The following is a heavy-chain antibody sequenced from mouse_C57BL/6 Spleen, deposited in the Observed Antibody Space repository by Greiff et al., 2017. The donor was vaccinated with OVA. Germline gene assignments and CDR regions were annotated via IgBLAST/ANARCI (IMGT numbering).Heavy chain of an antibody. CDR2: ISGGGGNT. J-gene: IGHJ1*03. D-gene: IGHD1-1*01. V-gene: IGHV5-9*01. Sequence: EVKLMESGGGLVKPGGSLKLSCAASGFTFSSYTMSWVRQTPEKRLEWVATISGGGGNTYYPDSVKGRFTISRDNAKNTLYLQMSSLRSEDTALYYCARLPHYYGSSYWYFDVWGTGTTVTVSS. CDR3: ARLPHYYGSSYWYFDV. CDR1: GFTFSSYT.